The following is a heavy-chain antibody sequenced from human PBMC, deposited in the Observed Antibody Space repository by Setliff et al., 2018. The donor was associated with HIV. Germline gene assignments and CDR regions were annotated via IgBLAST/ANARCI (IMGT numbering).Heavy chain of an antibody. CDR3: ARRRFYNSLWGSYRDTQRAYFDY. Sequence: SETLSLTCAVYGGSFKNYFWSWIRQPPGKGLEWIGYINDSGSTNYNPSREYRVTISVDASKNQFSLKVTNVTATDTAVYSCARRRFYNSLWGSYRDTQRAYFDYWGQGNLVTVPQ. CDR1: GGSFKNYF. D-gene: IGHD3-16*02. J-gene: IGHJ4*02. CDR2: INDSGST. V-gene: IGHV4-34*01.